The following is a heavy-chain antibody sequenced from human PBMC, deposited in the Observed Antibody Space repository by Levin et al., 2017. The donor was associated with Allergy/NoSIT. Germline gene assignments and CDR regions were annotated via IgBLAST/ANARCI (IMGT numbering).Heavy chain of an antibody. CDR1: GGTFSSYA. D-gene: IGHD2-15*01. Sequence: ASVKVSCKASGGTFSSYAISWVRQAPGQGLEWMGGIIPIFGTANYAQKFQGRVTITADESTSTAYMELSSLRSEDTAVYYCAREGYCSGGSCYSRYNWFDPWGQGTLVTVSS. CDR3: AREGYCSGGSCYSRYNWFDP. J-gene: IGHJ5*02. V-gene: IGHV1-69*13. CDR2: IIPIFGTA.